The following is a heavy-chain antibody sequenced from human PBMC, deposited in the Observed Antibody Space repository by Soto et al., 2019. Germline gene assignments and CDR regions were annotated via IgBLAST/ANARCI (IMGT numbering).Heavy chain of an antibody. CDR3: ARDPLAVAGRYFDY. V-gene: IGHV4-59*12. CDR1: GGSISNYY. Sequence: SETLSLTCTVSGGSISNYYWSWIRQPPGKGLEWIGEIYHTGSTSYNPPLKSRVTISIDKSKNQLFLKLSSVTAADTAMYYCARDPLAVAGRYFDYWGQGALVTVSS. CDR2: IYHTGST. D-gene: IGHD6-19*01. J-gene: IGHJ4*02.